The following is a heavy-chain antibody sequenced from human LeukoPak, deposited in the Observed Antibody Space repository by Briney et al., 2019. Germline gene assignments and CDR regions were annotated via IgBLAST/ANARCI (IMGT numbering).Heavy chain of an antibody. V-gene: IGHV4-61*01. D-gene: IGHD3-10*01. CDR2: IYYSGST. CDR1: GGSVSSGSYY. Sequence: SETLSLTCTDSGGSVSSGSYYWSWIRQPPGKGLEWIGYIYYSGSTNYNPSLKSRVTISVDTSKNQFSLKLSSVTAADTAVYYCARLRLWFGELAAAFDYWGQGTLVTVSS. J-gene: IGHJ4*02. CDR3: ARLRLWFGELAAAFDY.